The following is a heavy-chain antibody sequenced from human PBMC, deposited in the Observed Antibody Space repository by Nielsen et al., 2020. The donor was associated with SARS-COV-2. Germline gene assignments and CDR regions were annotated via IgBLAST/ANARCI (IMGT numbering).Heavy chain of an antibody. V-gene: IGHV5-51*01. CDR1: GYSFTSYW. J-gene: IGHJ4*02. D-gene: IGHD5-18*01. CDR2: IYPGDSDT. CDR3: ARLKSQQLWLNFDY. Sequence: GGSLRLSCKGSGYSFTSYWIGWVRQMPGKGLEWMGIIYPGDSDTRYSPSFQGQVTISADKSISTAYLQWSSLKASDTAMYYCARLKSQQLWLNFDYWGQGTLVTVPS.